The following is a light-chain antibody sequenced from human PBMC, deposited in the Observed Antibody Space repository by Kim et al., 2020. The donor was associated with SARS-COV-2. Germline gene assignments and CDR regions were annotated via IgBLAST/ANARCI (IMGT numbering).Light chain of an antibody. CDR1: QSVSSNS. J-gene: IGKJ4*01. Sequence: DIVLTQFPGSLSLSPGERATLSCRASQSVSSNSLAWYQQKPGQAPRLLIYGASSRDTGIPHRFSGSGSGTDFTLTISRLEAEDFAVYYCRQYGDDSLTFGGGTKVDIK. CDR3: RQYGDDSLT. CDR2: GAS. V-gene: IGKV3-20*01.